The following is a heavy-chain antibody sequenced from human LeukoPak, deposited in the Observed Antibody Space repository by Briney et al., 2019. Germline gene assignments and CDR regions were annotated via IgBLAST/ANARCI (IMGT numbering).Heavy chain of an antibody. J-gene: IGHJ4*02. V-gene: IGHV3-23*01. Sequence: GGSLRLSCATSGCTFSSYALSWVRQAPGKGLEWVSGIGASGGSTYYADSVKGRFTISRDNSKNTLYLQMNSLRTEDTAVYHCAKAGGYDILTGTDYWGQGTLVTVSS. CDR2: IGASGGST. CDR3: AKAGGYDILTGTDY. D-gene: IGHD3-9*01. CDR1: GCTFSSYA.